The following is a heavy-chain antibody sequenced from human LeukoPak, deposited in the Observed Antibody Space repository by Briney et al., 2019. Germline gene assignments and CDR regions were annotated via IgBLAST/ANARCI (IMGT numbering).Heavy chain of an antibody. CDR2: IYSGGGST. Sequence: GGSLRLSCAASGFTVSKNYMSWVRQAPGKGLEWVSVIYSGGGSTYYADSVKGRFTISRDNSKNTLYLQMNSLRVEDTAVYYCARGSAYYYGMDVWGQGTTVTVSS. J-gene: IGHJ6*02. V-gene: IGHV3-53*01. CDR1: GFTVSKNY. CDR3: ARGSAYYYGMDV.